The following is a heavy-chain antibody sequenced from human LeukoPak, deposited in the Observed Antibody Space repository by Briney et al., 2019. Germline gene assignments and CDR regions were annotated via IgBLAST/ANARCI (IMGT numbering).Heavy chain of an antibody. CDR1: GGSISSSSYY. J-gene: IGHJ6*02. V-gene: IGHV4-39*07. CDR2: IYYSGST. Sequence: SETLSLTCTVSGGSISSSSYYWGWIRQPPGKGLEWIGSIYYSGSTYYNPSLKSRVTISVDTSKNQFSLKLSSVTAADTAVYYCATDVWVRGVITTYYYYGMDVWGQGTTVTVSS. CDR3: ATDVWVRGVITTYYYYGMDV. D-gene: IGHD3-10*01.